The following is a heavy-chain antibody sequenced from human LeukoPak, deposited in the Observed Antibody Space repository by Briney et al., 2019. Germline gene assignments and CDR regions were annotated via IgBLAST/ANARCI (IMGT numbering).Heavy chain of an antibody. J-gene: IGHJ4*02. CDR3: AKDPTSKGRPYALDY. V-gene: IGHV3-23*01. CDR1: GSTFSSYA. Sequence: GGSLRLSCAASGSTFSSYAMSWVRQAPGKGLEWVSGISGSGGSTYYADSVKGRLTISRDNSKNTLYLQMNSLRAEDTAVYYCAKDPTSKGRPYALDYWGQGTLVTVSS. CDR2: ISGSGGST.